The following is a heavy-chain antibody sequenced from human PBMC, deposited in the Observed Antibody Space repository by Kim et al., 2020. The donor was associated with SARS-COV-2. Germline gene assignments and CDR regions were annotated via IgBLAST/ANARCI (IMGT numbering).Heavy chain of an antibody. CDR2: ISSSSSYI. Sequence: GGSLRLSCAASGFTFSSYSMNWVRQAPGKGLEWVSSISSSSSYIYYADSVKGRFTISRDNAKNSLYLQMNSLRAEDTAVYYCARDDNAWFGDLTHKYYYYGMDVWGQGTTVTVSS. CDR3: ARDDNAWFGDLTHKYYYYGMDV. CDR1: GFTFSSYS. V-gene: IGHV3-21*01. D-gene: IGHD3-10*01. J-gene: IGHJ6*02.